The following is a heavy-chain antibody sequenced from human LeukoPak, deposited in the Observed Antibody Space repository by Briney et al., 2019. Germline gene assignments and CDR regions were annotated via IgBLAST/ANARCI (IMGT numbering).Heavy chain of an antibody. CDR3: VKGSQRLHTFDI. V-gene: IGHV3-23*01. Sequence: QPGGSLRLSCAASAFTFSNYAMSWVRQAPGKGLEWVSSTSGSGVNTYYADSVKGRFTISRDNSKNTLYLQMNSLRDEDTAVYYCVKGSQRLHTFDIWGQGTRVTVSS. D-gene: IGHD5-24*01. J-gene: IGHJ3*02. CDR2: TSGSGVNT. CDR1: AFTFSNYA.